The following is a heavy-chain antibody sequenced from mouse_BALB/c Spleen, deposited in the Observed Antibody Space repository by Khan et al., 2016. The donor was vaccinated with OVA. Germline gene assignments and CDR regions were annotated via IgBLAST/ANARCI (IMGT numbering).Heavy chain of an antibody. CDR2: ISYSGNT. J-gene: IGHJ2*01. D-gene: IGHD1-1*02. Sequence: EVKLEESGPGLVKPSQSLSLTCTVTGYSITTDYAWNWIQQFPGNRLEWMGFISYSGNTKYNPSLKSRISITRDTTKNQFFLQLKSVTTEDTARYYCAKDYGGDVDYWGQGTTLTVSS. CDR1: GYSITTDYA. V-gene: IGHV3-2*02. CDR3: AKDYGGDVDY.